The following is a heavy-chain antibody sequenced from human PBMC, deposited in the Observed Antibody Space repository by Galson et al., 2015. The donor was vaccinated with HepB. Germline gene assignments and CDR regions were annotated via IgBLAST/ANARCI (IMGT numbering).Heavy chain of an antibody. CDR2: INTKTGDP. V-gene: IGHV7-4-1*02. CDR3: ARAYAAEALDY. CDR1: GYTFSSYS. Sequence: SVKVSCKASGYTFSSYSINWVRQAPGQGLEWMAWINTKTGDPTYALGFTGRFVFSLDTSVTTAYLQISSLKTEDTAVYYCARAYAAEALDYWGQGTLVTVSS. J-gene: IGHJ4*02. D-gene: IGHD2-15*01.